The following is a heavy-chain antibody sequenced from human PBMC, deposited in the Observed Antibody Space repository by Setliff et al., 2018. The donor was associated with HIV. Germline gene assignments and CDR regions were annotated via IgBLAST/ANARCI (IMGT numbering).Heavy chain of an antibody. CDR3: ARGMDYYDTSGYYQYYFDY. Sequence: ASVKVSCKASGDTFSTHATNWVRQAPGQGLEWMGWINPKSDGTNYAQKFQGWITMTRDTSISTAYMELSRLRSDDTAVYYCARGMDYYDTSGYYQYYFDYWGQGTLVTVSS. CDR2: INPKSDGT. D-gene: IGHD3-22*01. J-gene: IGHJ4*02. CDR1: GDTFSTHA. V-gene: IGHV1-2*04.